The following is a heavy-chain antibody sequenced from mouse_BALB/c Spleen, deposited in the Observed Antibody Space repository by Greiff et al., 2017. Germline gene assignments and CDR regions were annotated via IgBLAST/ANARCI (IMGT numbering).Heavy chain of an antibody. CDR2: IWAGGST. CDR3: ARSPRYGNYEAY. Sequence: QVQLKESGPGLVAPSQSLSITCTVSGFSLTSYGVHWVRQPPGKGLEWLGVIWAGGSTNYNSALMSRLSISKDNSKSQVFLKMNSLQTDDTAMYYCARSPRYGNYEAYWGQGTLVTVSA. CDR1: GFSLTSYG. D-gene: IGHD2-1*01. V-gene: IGHV2-9*02. J-gene: IGHJ3*01.